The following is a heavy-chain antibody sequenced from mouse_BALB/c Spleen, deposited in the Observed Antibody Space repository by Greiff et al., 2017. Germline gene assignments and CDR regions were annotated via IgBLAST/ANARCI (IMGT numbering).Heavy chain of an antibody. V-gene: IGHV5-12-2*01. CDR1: GFTFSSYT. CDR3: ARHEDGSVFYAMDY. CDR2: ISNGGGST. Sequence: DVKLVESGGGLVQPGGSLKLSCAASGFTFSSYTMSWVRQTPEKRLEWVAYISNGGGSTYYPDTVKGRFTISRDNAKNTLYLQMSSLKSEDTAMYYCARHEDGSVFYAMDYWGQGTSVTVSS. J-gene: IGHJ4*01.